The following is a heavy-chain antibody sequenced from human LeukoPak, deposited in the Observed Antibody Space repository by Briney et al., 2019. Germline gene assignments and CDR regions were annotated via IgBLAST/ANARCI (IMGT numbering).Heavy chain of an antibody. CDR2: IKQDGSEK. V-gene: IGHV3-7*01. CDR3: ARVYYDSSGYYLFFDY. Sequence: PGGSLRLSCAAYGFTFSSYWMSWVRQAPGKGLEWVANIKQDGSEKYYVDSVKGRFTISRDNAKNSLYLQMNSLRAEDTAVYYCARVYYDSSGYYLFFDYWGQGTLVTVSS. CDR1: GFTFSSYW. D-gene: IGHD3-22*01. J-gene: IGHJ4*02.